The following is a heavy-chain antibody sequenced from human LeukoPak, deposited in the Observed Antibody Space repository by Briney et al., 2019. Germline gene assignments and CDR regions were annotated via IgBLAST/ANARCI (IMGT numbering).Heavy chain of an antibody. Sequence: GASVKVSCKASGYTFTGYYMHWVRQAPGQGLEWMGWISAYNGNTNYAQKLQGRVTMTTDTSTSTAYMELRSLRSDDTAVYYCASYNPYYYDSSTLDYWGQGTLVTVSS. D-gene: IGHD3-22*01. J-gene: IGHJ4*02. CDR3: ASYNPYYYDSSTLDY. CDR1: GYTFTGYY. CDR2: ISAYNGNT. V-gene: IGHV1-18*04.